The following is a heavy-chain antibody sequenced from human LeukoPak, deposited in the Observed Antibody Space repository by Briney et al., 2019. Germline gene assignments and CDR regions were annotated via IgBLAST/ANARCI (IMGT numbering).Heavy chain of an antibody. CDR2: ISYDGSNK. J-gene: IGHJ3*02. V-gene: IGHV3-30*18. Sequence: PGRSLRLSCAASGFTFSSYGMHWVRQAPGKGLEWVAVISYDGSNKYYAGSVKGRFTISRDNSKNTLYLQMNSLRAEDTAVYYCAKGGHYYDSSGSHDAFDIWGQGTMVTVSS. CDR1: GFTFSSYG. CDR3: AKGGHYYDSSGSHDAFDI. D-gene: IGHD3-22*01.